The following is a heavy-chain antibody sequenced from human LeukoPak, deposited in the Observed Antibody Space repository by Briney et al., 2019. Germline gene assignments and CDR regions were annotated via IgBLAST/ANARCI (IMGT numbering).Heavy chain of an antibody. CDR1: GGSFSGYY. V-gene: IGHV4-34*01. D-gene: IGHD3-22*01. CDR3: ARGRGYYDSSGPRDY. CDR2: INHSGST. Sequence: SETLSLTCAVYGGSFSGYYWSWIRQPPGKGLEWIGEINHSGSTNYNPSLKSRVTISVDTSKNQFSLKLSSVTAADTAVYYCARGRGYYDSSGPRDYWGRGTLVTVSS. J-gene: IGHJ4*02.